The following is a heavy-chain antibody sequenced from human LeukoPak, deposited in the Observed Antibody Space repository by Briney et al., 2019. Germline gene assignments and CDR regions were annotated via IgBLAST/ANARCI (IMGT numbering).Heavy chain of an antibody. CDR3: TKGGHVDY. J-gene: IGHJ4*02. CDR2: MNADGTEK. V-gene: IGHV3-7*01. D-gene: IGHD3-16*01. CDR1: GLSFSTYW. Sequence: GGSLRLSCAASGLSFSTYWMTWVRQAPGKGLEWVANMNADGTEKYYLDSVKGRFTISRDNAKNSLYLQMNNLRAEDTAVYYCTKGGHVDYCGQGTLVIVAS.